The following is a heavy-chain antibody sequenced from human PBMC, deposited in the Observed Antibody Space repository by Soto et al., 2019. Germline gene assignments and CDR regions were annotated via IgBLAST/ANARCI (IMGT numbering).Heavy chain of an antibody. CDR3: AHILDSLIDN. Sequence: QITLKESGPPLVKPTQTLTLTCTFSGFSLSTRGVGVGWIRQPPGKALEWVALIYWDDDKRYSPSLKSRLTITKHTSKNQVVLTMTNMDPVDTATYYCAHILDSLIDNWGQGTLVTVSS. D-gene: IGHD2-2*03. CDR1: GFSLSTRGVG. CDR2: IYWDDDK. J-gene: IGHJ4*02. V-gene: IGHV2-5*02.